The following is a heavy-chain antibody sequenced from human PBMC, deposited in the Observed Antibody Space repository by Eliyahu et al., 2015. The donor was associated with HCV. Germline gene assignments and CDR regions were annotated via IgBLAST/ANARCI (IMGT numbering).Heavy chain of an antibody. V-gene: IGHV1-2*04. J-gene: IGHJ4*02. CDR2: INPKSAGA. Sequence: QVQLVQSGAEVKKPGASVKVSCKASGYPFTDYYMHWVRQAPGQGLEWMGWINPKSAGAYYARKFRAWVTMTWDTSASTAYLELSRLRSDNTAVYYCARVDKVRGLMDYWGQGTLVTVSS. CDR3: ARVDKVRGLMDY. CDR1: GYPFTDYY. D-gene: IGHD3-10*01.